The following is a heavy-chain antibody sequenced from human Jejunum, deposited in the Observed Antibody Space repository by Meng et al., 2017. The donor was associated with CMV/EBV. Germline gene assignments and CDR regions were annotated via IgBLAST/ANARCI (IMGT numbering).Heavy chain of an antibody. CDR2: IYYRGST. Sequence: GSISSGDYYGSWIRQPPRKGLEWVAYIYYRGSTYYNPSLKSRLTISVDASKNHFSLNLSSVTAADTAVYYCARVPSSSGCNWFDPWGQGILVTVSS. CDR3: ARVPSSSGCNWFDP. D-gene: IGHD6-6*01. CDR1: GSISSGDYY. J-gene: IGHJ5*02. V-gene: IGHV4-30-4*08.